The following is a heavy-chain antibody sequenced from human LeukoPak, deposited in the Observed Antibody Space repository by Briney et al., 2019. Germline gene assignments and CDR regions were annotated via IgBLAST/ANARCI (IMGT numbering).Heavy chain of an antibody. CDR3: AKASTGYSSPYTHFDY. Sequence: GGSLRLSCAASGFTFDDYAMHWVRQAPGKGLEWVSGISWNSGSIGYADSVKGRFAISRDNAKNSLYLQMNSLRAEDTALYYCAKASTGYSSPYTHFDYWGQGTLVTVSS. D-gene: IGHD6-19*01. J-gene: IGHJ4*02. CDR1: GFTFDDYA. V-gene: IGHV3-9*01. CDR2: ISWNSGSI.